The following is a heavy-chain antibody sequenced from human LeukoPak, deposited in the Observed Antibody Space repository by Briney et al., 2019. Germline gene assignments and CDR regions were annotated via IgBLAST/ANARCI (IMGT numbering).Heavy chain of an antibody. CDR3: ARVYSVRAPFDY. Sequence: EASVKVSCKASGGTFSSYAISWVRQAPGQGLEWMGRIIPILGIANYAQKFQGRVTITADKSTSTAYMELSSLRSEDTAVYYCARVYSVRAPFDYWGQGTLVTVSS. CDR2: IIPILGIA. V-gene: IGHV1-69*04. J-gene: IGHJ4*02. CDR1: GGTFSSYA. D-gene: IGHD2-21*01.